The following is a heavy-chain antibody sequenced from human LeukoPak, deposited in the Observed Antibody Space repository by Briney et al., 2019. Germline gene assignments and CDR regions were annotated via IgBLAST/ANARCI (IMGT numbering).Heavy chain of an antibody. V-gene: IGHV1-18*01. CDR3: ARELGYCSSTTCDI. D-gene: IGHD2-2*01. J-gene: IGHJ3*02. Sequence: ASVKVSCKASGYTFTSYGISWVRQAPGQGLEWMGWISAYNGNTNYAQRLQGRVTMTTDTSTSTAYVELRSLRSDDTAVYYCARELGYCSSTTCDIWGQGTMVTVSS. CDR2: ISAYNGNT. CDR1: GYTFTSYG.